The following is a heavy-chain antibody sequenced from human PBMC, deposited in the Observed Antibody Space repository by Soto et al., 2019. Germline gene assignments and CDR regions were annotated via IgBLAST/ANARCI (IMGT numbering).Heavy chain of an antibody. CDR2: ISSSSSYT. CDR1: GFTFSDYY. Sequence: QVQLVESGGGLVKPGGSLRLSCAASGFTFSDYYMSWIRQAPGKGLEWVSYISSSSSYTNYADSVKGRFTISRDNAKNSLYLQMNSLRAEDTAVYYCGRDRRVTYVWGSYPSYYYYYGMDVWGQGTTVTVSS. J-gene: IGHJ6*02. CDR3: GRDRRVTYVWGSYPSYYYYYGMDV. V-gene: IGHV3-11*06. D-gene: IGHD3-16*02.